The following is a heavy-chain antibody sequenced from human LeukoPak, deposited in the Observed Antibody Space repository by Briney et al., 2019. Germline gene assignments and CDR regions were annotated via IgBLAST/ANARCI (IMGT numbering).Heavy chain of an antibody. CDR1: GGSFSGYY. J-gene: IGHJ4*02. D-gene: IGHD4-17*01. CDR3: ARLTTVTTSLFWFDY. V-gene: IGHV4-34*01. CDR2: INHSGST. Sequence: SETLSLTCAVYGGSFSGYYWSWIRQPPGKGLEWIGEINHSGSTNYNPSLKSRVTISVDTSENQFSLKLSSVTAADTAVYYCARLTTVTTSLFWFDYWGQGTLVTVSS.